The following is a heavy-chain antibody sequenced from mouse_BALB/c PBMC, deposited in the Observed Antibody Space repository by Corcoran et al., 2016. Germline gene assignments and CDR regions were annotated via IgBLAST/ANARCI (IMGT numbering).Heavy chain of an antibody. Sequence: DVQLQESGPGLVKPSQSLSLTCSVTGYSITSGYYWNCIRQFPGNKLEWMGYISYDGSNNYNPSLKNRISITRDTSKNQFFLKLNSVTTEDTATYYCARVDGNYWYFDVWGAGTTVTVSS. CDR1: GYSITSGYY. V-gene: IGHV3-6*02. CDR3: ARVDGNYWYFDV. D-gene: IGHD2-1*01. J-gene: IGHJ1*01. CDR2: ISYDGSN.